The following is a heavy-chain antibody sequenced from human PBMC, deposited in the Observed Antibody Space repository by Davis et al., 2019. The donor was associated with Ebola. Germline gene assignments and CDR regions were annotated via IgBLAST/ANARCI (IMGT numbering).Heavy chain of an antibody. CDR3: ARDVFDHVWGSYRSDAFDM. D-gene: IGHD3-16*02. CDR1: EFTFRSYW. V-gene: IGHV3-74*01. CDR2: IDTDGSTT. Sequence: PGGSLRLSCVASEFTFRSYWFHWVRQAPGKGLEWVSRIDTDGSTTNYADSVRGRFTISRDNAKNSLYLQMNSLRAEDTAVYYCARDVFDHVWGSYRSDAFDMWGQGTMVTVSS. J-gene: IGHJ3*02.